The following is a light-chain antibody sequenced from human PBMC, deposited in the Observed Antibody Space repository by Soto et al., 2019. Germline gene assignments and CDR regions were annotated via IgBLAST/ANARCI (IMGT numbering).Light chain of an antibody. V-gene: IGKV3-20*01. Sequence: DIVLTQSPGTLPLSPGERATLSCRASQSVSSGYLAWYQQKPGQAPRLLIYGRSSRAAGIPDRFSGSGSGTDFTSTIGLLKPEVLAEDFCKQYGRSPRTFGQGTKVEI. CDR2: GRS. J-gene: IGKJ1*01. CDR3: KQYGRSPRT. CDR1: QSVSSGY.